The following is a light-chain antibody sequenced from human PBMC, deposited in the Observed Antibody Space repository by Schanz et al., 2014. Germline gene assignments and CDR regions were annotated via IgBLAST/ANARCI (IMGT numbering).Light chain of an antibody. CDR3: QQYHTSPYT. Sequence: EIVLTQSPGTLSLSPGERATLSCRASQSVNSDYLAWYQQKPGQAPRLLIYAASFRATGISDRFIGSGSGTDFTLTISRLEPEDFAVFYCQQYHTSPYTFGQGTKLEIK. CDR2: AAS. CDR1: QSVNSDY. V-gene: IGKV3-20*01. J-gene: IGKJ2*01.